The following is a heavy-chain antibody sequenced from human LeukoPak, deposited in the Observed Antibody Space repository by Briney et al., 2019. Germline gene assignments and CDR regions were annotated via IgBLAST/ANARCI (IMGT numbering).Heavy chain of an antibody. J-gene: IGHJ4*02. CDR1: GVTFTNSD. Sequence: GGSLRLSCAVSGVTFTNSDMSWVRQAPGKGLEWVSAMSGSDSATHYADSVKDRFIISRDNSKNTLFLRMNSLRAEDTAIYYCVKAKTAVVVPTAPRTYYFDFWGQGTLVTVSS. V-gene: IGHV3-23*01. D-gene: IGHD2-15*01. CDR2: MSGSDSAT. CDR3: VKAKTAVVVPTAPRTYYFDF.